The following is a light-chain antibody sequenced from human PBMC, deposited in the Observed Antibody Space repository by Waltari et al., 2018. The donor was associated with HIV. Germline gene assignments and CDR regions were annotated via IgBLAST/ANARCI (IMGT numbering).Light chain of an antibody. CDR1: DGAVTSKNY. CDR2: DSN. J-gene: IGLJ2*01. CDR3: MLFFGATRI. Sequence: QAAVTQEPSLTVSPGGTIILTCWSSDGAVTSKNYAYWFQQKPGQAPTTLIYDSNKRHFWTPARFSAFLLGDKAVLTLSGALSEDEAVYFCMLFFGATRIFGGGTTVTV. V-gene: IGLV7-46*01.